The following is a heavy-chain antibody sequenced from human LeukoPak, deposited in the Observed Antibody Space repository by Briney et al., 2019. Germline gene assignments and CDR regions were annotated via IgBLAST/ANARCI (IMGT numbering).Heavy chain of an antibody. V-gene: IGHV3-21*06. CDR2: ISSASGYT. J-gene: IGHJ3*02. CDR1: GFTFSIYS. D-gene: IGHD2-21*01. Sequence: PGGSLRLSCAASGFTFSIYSMNWVRQAPGKGLEWVSSISSASGYTYSADSVKGRFTISRGNAKNSLYLQLNSLRAEDTAVYYCARDYSDTGSFDIWGQGTMVTVSS. CDR3: ARDYSDTGSFDI.